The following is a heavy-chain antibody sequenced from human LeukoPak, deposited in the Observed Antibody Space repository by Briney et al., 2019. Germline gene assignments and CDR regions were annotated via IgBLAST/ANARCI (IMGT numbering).Heavy chain of an antibody. CDR3: ARLVHYDFWSGLDDY. V-gene: IGHV5-51*01. CDR2: IYPGDSDT. CDR1: GYSFTSYW. D-gene: IGHD3-3*01. Sequence: GESLKMSCKGSGYSFTSYWIGWVRQMPGKGLEWMGIIYPGDSDTRYSPSFQGQVTISADKSISIAYLQWSSLKASDTAMYYCARLVHYDFWSGLDDYWGQGTLVTVSS. J-gene: IGHJ4*02.